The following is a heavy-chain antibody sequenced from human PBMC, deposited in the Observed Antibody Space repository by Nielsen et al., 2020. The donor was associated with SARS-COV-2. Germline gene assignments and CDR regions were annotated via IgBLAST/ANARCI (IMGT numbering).Heavy chain of an antibody. V-gene: IGHV3-30*18. Sequence: GGSLRLSCAASGFTFSSYAMSWVRQAPGKGLEWVAVISYDGSNKYYADSVKGRFTISRDNSKNTLYLQMNSLRAEDTAVYYCAKDKLPWFGESNEGYYYYGMDVWGQGTTVTVSS. D-gene: IGHD3-10*01. J-gene: IGHJ6*02. CDR3: AKDKLPWFGESNEGYYYYGMDV. CDR2: ISYDGSNK. CDR1: GFTFSSYA.